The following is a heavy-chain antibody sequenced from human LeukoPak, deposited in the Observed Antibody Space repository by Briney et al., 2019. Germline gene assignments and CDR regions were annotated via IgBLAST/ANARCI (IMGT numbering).Heavy chain of an antibody. CDR2: ISSNGGST. V-gene: IGHV3-64*01. CDR1: GFTFSSYV. CDR3: ARGGQSKYDSSGYLNYFDY. D-gene: IGHD3-22*01. J-gene: IGHJ4*02. Sequence: GGSLRLSCAASGFTFSSYVMYWVRQAPGKGLEYVSSISSNGGSTYYANSVKGRFTISRDNSKNTLYLQMGSLRADDMAVYYCARGGQSKYDSSGYLNYFDYWGQGTLVTVSS.